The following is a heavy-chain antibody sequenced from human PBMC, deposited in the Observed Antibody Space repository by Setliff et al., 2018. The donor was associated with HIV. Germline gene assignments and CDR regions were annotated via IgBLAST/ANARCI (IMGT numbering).Heavy chain of an antibody. D-gene: IGHD4-4*01. J-gene: IGHJ4*02. Sequence: SGFTFSSYEMNWVRQAPGKGLEWLAVIWYDGSNKYYADSVKGRFTISRDNSKNTLYLQMNSLRAEDTAVYYCARFRLYHYSNKVDYWGQGTLVTVSS. CDR1: GFTFSSYE. CDR3: ARFRLYHYSNKVDY. CDR2: IWYDGSNK. V-gene: IGHV3-33*01.